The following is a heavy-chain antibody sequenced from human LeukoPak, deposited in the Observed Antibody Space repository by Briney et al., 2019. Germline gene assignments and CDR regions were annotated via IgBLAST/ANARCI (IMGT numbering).Heavy chain of an antibody. V-gene: IGHV4-34*01. CDR2: INHSGST. D-gene: IGHD6-19*01. Sequence: SETLSLTCAVYGGSFSGYYWSWIRQPPGKGLEWIGEINHSGSTNYNPSLKSRVTISVDTSKNQFSLKPSSVTAADTAVYYCASTPTGYSSGWYGFWGQGTLVTVSS. CDR3: ASTPTGYSSGWYGF. J-gene: IGHJ4*02. CDR1: GGSFSGYY.